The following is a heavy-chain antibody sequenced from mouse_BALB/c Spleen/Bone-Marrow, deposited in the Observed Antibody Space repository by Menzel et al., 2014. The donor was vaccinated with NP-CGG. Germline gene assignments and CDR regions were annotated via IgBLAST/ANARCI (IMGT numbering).Heavy chain of an antibody. Sequence: VQLQQSGAELAKPGASVKMSCKASGYIFTNYWMHWVKQRPGQGLEWIGYISPSTGYSEYNQKFKDKATLTTDKSSNIAYMQLSSLTSEDSAVYYCARYGNYPLFAYWGQGTLVTVSA. V-gene: IGHV1-7*01. CDR2: ISPSTGYS. D-gene: IGHD2-1*01. CDR1: GYIFTNYW. J-gene: IGHJ3*01. CDR3: ARYGNYPLFAY.